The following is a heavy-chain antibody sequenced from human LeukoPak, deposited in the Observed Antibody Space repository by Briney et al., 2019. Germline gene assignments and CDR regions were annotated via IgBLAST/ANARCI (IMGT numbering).Heavy chain of an antibody. CDR2: IYPGDPDT. CDR1: GYSFTSYW. V-gene: IGHV5-51*01. J-gene: IGHJ5*02. D-gene: IGHD3-3*01. Sequence: GESLKISCKGSGYSFTSYWIGWVCQMPGKGLEWMGIIYPGDPDTRYSPSFQGQVTISADKSISTAYLQWSSLKASDTAMYYCARLTDFWSGYYDNWFDPWGQGTLVTVSS. CDR3: ARLTDFWSGYYDNWFDP.